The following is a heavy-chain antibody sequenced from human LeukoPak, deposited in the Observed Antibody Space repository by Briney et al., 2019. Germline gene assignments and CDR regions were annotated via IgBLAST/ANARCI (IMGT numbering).Heavy chain of an antibody. J-gene: IGHJ4*02. Sequence: ASVKVSCKVSGYTLTELSMHWVRQAPGKGLEWMGGFDPEDGETIYAQKFQGRVTMTEGTSTDTAYMELSSLRSEDTAVYYCATDRRGSPASGYWGQGTLVTVSS. CDR2: FDPEDGET. CDR1: GYTLTELS. CDR3: ATDRRGSPASGY. V-gene: IGHV1-24*01. D-gene: IGHD1-26*01.